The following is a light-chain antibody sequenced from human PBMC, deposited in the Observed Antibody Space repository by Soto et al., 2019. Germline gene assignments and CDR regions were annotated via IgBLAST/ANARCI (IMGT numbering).Light chain of an antibody. CDR3: NSYAGSNNWV. CDR1: SSDVGGYNY. V-gene: IGLV2-8*01. Sequence: QSALTQPPSASGTPGQSVTIFCTRTSSDVGGYNYVSWYQQHPGKAPKLMIYEVSKRPSGVPDRFSGSKSGNTASLTVSGLQAEDEADYYCNSYAGSNNWVFGGGTKLTVL. CDR2: EVS. J-gene: IGLJ3*02.